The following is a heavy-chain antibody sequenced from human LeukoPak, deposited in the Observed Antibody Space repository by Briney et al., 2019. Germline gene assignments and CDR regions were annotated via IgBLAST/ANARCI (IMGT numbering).Heavy chain of an antibody. CDR3: ARASRLRFDY. CDR2: INHSGST. V-gene: IGHV4-34*01. CDR1: GGSFSGYY. J-gene: IGHJ4*02. Sequence: SETLSLTCAVYGGSFSGYYWSWIRQPPGKGLEWIGEINHSGSTNYNPSLKSRVTISVDTSKNQFSLKLSSVTAADTAVYYCARASRLRFDYWGQGTLVTVSS.